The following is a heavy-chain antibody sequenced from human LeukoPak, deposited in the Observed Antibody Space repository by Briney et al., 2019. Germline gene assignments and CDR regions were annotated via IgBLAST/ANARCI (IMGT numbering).Heavy chain of an antibody. CDR2: IYYSGST. J-gene: IGHJ5*02. D-gene: IGHD3-10*01. V-gene: IGHV4-39*01. CDR3: ARVTMVRGVSYNWFDP. Sequence: SETLSLTCTVSGGSISSSSYYWGWIRQPPGKGLEWIRSIYYSGSTYYNPSLKSRVTISVDTSKNQFSLKLRSVTAADTAVYYCARVTMVRGVSYNWFDPWGQGTLVTVSS. CDR1: GGSISSSSYY.